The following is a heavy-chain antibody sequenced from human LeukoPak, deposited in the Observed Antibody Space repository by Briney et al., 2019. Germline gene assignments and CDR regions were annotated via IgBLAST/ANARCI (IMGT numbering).Heavy chain of an antibody. CDR2: FYTTGST. D-gene: IGHD1-26*01. J-gene: IGHJ5*02. CDR1: DGSISTYY. Sequence: DTLSLTCTVSDGSISTYYGSWIRQPAGKGLEWIGRFYTTGSTNYNPSLKSRVTMSVDTSKNQFSLKLSSVTAADTAVYYCARGGLPRENWFDPWGQGTLVTVSS. V-gene: IGHV4-4*07. CDR3: ARGGLPRENWFDP.